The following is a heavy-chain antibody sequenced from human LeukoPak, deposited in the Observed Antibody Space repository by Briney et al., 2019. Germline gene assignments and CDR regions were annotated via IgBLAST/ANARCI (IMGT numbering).Heavy chain of an antibody. Sequence: SETLSLTCAVYGGSFSGYYLSWIRQPPGKGLEWIGEINHSGSTNYNPSLKSRVTISVDTSKNQFSLKLSSVTAADTAVYYCARADAVAGTYYWGQGTLVTVSS. CDR3: ARADAVAGTYY. CDR2: INHSGST. V-gene: IGHV4-34*01. J-gene: IGHJ4*02. CDR1: GGSFSGYY. D-gene: IGHD6-19*01.